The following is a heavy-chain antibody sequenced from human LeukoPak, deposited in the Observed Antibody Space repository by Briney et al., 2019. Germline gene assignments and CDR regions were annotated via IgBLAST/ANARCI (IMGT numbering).Heavy chain of an antibody. CDR1: GYTFTNYY. Sequence: WASVKVSCKASGYTFTNYYMHWVRQATGQGLEWMGWMNPNSGNTGYAQKFQGRVTMTRNTSISTAYMELSSLRSEDTAVYYCARGGGRTTSDYWGQGTLVTVSS. V-gene: IGHV1-8*02. CDR3: ARGGGRTTSDY. D-gene: IGHD1-26*01. CDR2: MNPNSGNT. J-gene: IGHJ4*02.